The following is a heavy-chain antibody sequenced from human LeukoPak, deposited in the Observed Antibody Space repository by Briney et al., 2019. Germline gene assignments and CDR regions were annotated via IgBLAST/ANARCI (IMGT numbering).Heavy chain of an antibody. V-gene: IGHV7-4-1*02. J-gene: IGHJ4*02. Sequence: ASVKVSCKASGYTFTSYAMNWVRQAPGQGLEWMGWINTNTGNPTYAQGFTGRFVFSLDTSVSTAYLQISSLKAEDTAVYYCARVDSSGWSYYFDYWGQGTLVTVSS. CDR1: GYTFTSYA. D-gene: IGHD6-19*01. CDR2: INTNTGNP. CDR3: ARVDSSGWSYYFDY.